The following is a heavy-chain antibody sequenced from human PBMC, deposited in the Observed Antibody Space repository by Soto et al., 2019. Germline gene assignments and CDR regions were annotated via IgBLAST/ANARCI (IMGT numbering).Heavy chain of an antibody. D-gene: IGHD5-18*01. CDR1: GYSFSDYW. Sequence: EVQLVQSGAEVKKPGESLKISCQGSGYSFSDYWIGWVRQKPGKGLEWMGIIYPADSDTRYSPSFQGQVTISADKSISTAYLQWSSLKASDTAMYYCARRVDTSRVCDYWGQGTLVTVSS. CDR3: ARRVDTSRVCDY. V-gene: IGHV5-51*01. J-gene: IGHJ4*02. CDR2: IYPADSDT.